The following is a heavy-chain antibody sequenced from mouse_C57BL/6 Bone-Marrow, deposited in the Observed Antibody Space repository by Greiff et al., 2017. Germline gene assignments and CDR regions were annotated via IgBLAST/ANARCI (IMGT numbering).Heavy chain of an antibody. CDR3: ARFDYYGSRGPFYFDY. CDR1: GYTFTDYY. J-gene: IGHJ2*01. Sequence: EVQLQQSGPELVKPGASVKISCKASGYTFTDYYMNWVKQSHGKSLEWIGDINPNNGGTSYNQKFKGKATLTVDKSSSTAYMELRSLTSEDSAVYYCARFDYYGSRGPFYFDYWGQGTTLTVSS. CDR2: INPNNGGT. D-gene: IGHD1-1*01. V-gene: IGHV1-26*01.